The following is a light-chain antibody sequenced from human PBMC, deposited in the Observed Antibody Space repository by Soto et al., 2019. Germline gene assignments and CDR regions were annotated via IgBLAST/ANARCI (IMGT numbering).Light chain of an antibody. CDR2: ATS. CDR3: QQYDNSLYT. CDR1: QSVSSGY. J-gene: IGKJ2*01. Sequence: EIVLTQSPGTLSLSPGERATLSCRASQSVSSGYLAWYQQRPGQAPRLLIYATSSRATDTPDRFSGSGSGTDFTLTISRLEPEDFAVYYCQQYDNSLYTFGQGTKLEIK. V-gene: IGKV3-20*01.